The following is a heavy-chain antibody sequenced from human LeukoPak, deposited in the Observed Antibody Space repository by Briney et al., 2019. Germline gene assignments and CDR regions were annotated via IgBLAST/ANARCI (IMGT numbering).Heavy chain of an antibody. CDR2: INLREDK. V-gene: IGHV2-70*01. J-gene: IGHJ6*04. Sequence: ESGPALAKPTQTLTLTGSFFGFSRRTGGMCVGWIREPPGNALEWLALINLREDKYYRTPLKTRLTISRDTSKNERVLTMTNMDPVDTAPYCCARRQRMTTVTTLPVYYYYGIDGWGKGTTVTVSS. D-gene: IGHD4-17*01. CDR3: ARRQRMTTVTTLPVYYYYGIDG. CDR1: GFSRRTGGMC.